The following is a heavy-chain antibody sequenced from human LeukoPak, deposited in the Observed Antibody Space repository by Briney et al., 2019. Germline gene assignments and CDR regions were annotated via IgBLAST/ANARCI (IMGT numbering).Heavy chain of an antibody. J-gene: IGHJ4*02. V-gene: IGHV3-74*01. Sequence: GGSLRLSCAASGFTFSSYWMHWVRQAPGKGLVWVSCINTDGSSKSYADSVKGRSTISRDNAKNTLYLQMNSLRAEDTAVYYCARFGGQQLFDYWGQGTLVTVSS. CDR2: INTDGSSK. CDR1: GFTFSSYW. D-gene: IGHD6-13*01. CDR3: ARFGGQQLFDY.